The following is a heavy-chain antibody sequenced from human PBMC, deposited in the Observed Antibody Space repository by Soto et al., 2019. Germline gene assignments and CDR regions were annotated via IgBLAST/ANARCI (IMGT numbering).Heavy chain of an antibody. Sequence: QVHLVQSGAEVKKPRASVKVSCKGSGYAFTTYGITWVRQAPGQGLEWMGWISAHNGNTNYAQKLQGRVTGTRDTSTSTAYMELRSLRSDDTAVYYCARGRYGDYWGQGALVTVSS. V-gene: IGHV1-18*01. CDR1: GYAFTTYG. J-gene: IGHJ4*02. CDR3: ARGRYGDY. D-gene: IGHD1-1*01. CDR2: ISAHNGNT.